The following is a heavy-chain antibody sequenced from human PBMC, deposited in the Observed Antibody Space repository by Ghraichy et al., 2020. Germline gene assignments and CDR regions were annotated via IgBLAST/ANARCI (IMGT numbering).Heavy chain of an antibody. V-gene: IGHV4-39*01. CDR1: GDSISSSRYY. Sequence: SETLSLTCTVSGDSISSSRYYWAWIRQPPGKGLEWIGSIYHTGSTYYNPSLKSRVTISVDTSKNQFSLNLSSVTAADTAVYYCARRGAFESSGPYFDYWGQGTLVTVSS. D-gene: IGHD3-22*01. J-gene: IGHJ4*02. CDR2: IYHTGST. CDR3: ARRGAFESSGPYFDY.